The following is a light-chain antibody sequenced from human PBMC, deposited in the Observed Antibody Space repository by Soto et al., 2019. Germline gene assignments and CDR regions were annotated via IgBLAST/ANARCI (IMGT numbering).Light chain of an antibody. CDR1: QNINRY. CDR2: GAS. J-gene: IGKJ4*01. Sequence: EMMLTQSPATLSVSPGERATLSCRASQNINRYLAWYQQIPGQAPRLLIYGASTRATGIPARFGGSGSGTDFTLTISRLEPEDFAVYYCQQYGASPLTFGGGTKVDIK. V-gene: IGKV3-20*01. CDR3: QQYGASPLT.